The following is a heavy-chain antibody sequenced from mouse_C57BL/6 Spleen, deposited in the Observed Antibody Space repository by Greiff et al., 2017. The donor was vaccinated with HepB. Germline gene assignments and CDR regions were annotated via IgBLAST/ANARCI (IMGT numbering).Heavy chain of an antibody. CDR3: AREDLVYDYDVRRVWFAY. CDR2: IYPRSGNT. Sequence: QVQLQHSGAELARPGASVKLSCKASGYTFTSYGISWVKQRTGQGLEWIGEIYPRSGNTYYNEKFKGKATLTADKSSSTAYMELRSLTSEDSAVYFCAREDLVYDYDVRRVWFAYWGQGTLVTVSA. D-gene: IGHD2-4*01. CDR1: GYTFTSYG. J-gene: IGHJ3*01. V-gene: IGHV1-81*01.